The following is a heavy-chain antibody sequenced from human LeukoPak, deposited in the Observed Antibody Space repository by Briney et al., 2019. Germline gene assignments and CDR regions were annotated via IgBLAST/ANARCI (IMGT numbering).Heavy chain of an antibody. V-gene: IGHV1-2*02. CDR3: ARADVDTAMVPLY. Sequence: ASVKGSCKASGYTFTGYYMHWVRQAPGQGLEWMGWINPNSGGTNYAQKFQGRVTMTRDTSISTAYMELSRLRSDDTAVYYCARADVDTAMVPLYWGQGTLVTVSS. CDR1: GYTFTGYY. CDR2: INPNSGGT. J-gene: IGHJ4*02. D-gene: IGHD5-18*01.